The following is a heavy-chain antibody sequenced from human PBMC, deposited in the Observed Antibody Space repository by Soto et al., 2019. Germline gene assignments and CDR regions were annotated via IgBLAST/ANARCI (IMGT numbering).Heavy chain of an antibody. J-gene: IGHJ5*02. Sequence: QVQLVQSGAEVKKPGASVKVSCTASGYTFKSFYMHWVRQAPGQGLEWIGMINPTDGSESVTQKFQDRVTLTTDCPMSTVNMELRSLTREDKAVSCCASEFGRHGAVDSTGWFDPLVQGTLVTVSS. CDR3: ASEFGRHGAVDSTGWFDP. V-gene: IGHV1-46*02. CDR2: INPTDGSE. CDR1: GYTFKSFY. D-gene: IGHD3-22*01.